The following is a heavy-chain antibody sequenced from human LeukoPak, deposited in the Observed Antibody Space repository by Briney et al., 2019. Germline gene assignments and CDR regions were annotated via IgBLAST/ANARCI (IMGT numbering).Heavy chain of an antibody. CDR2: IIPIFGTA. D-gene: IGHD3-10*01. Sequence: SVKVSCKASGGTFSSYAISWVRQAPGQGLEWMGGIIPIFGTANYAQKFQGRVTVTADKSTSTAYMELSSLRSEDTAVYYCARSPMVRGVITPNFDYWGQGTLVTVSS. CDR3: ARSPMVRGVITPNFDY. CDR1: GGTFSSYA. V-gene: IGHV1-69*06. J-gene: IGHJ4*02.